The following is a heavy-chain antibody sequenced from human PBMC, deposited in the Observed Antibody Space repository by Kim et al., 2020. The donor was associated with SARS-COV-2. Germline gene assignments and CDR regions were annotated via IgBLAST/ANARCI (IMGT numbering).Heavy chain of an antibody. CDR1: GFTFSSYG. CDR2: IWYDGSNK. D-gene: IGHD6-13*01. Sequence: GGSLRLSCAASGFTFSSYGMHWVRQAPGKGLEWVAVIWYDGSNKYYADSVKGRFTISRDNSKNTLYLQMNSLRAEDTAVYYCARVYTGYSYAFDIWGQGTMVTVSS. CDR3: ARVYTGYSYAFDI. J-gene: IGHJ3*02. V-gene: IGHV3-33*01.